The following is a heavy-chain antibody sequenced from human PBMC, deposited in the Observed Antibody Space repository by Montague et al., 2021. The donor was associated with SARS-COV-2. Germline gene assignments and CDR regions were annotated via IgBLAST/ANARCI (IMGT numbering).Heavy chain of an antibody. CDR2: FYSVGST. CDR1: GASVGSSD. Sequence: SETLSLTCTVSGASVGSSDWGWIRHSPGKGLEWIGYFYSVGSTDYNPSLKSRATISIDTSKNQFSLKVRSVTAADTAVYYCARETMTADAFDIWGQGTMVTVSS. D-gene: IGHD1-14*01. CDR3: ARETMTADAFDI. V-gene: IGHV4-59*02. J-gene: IGHJ3*02.